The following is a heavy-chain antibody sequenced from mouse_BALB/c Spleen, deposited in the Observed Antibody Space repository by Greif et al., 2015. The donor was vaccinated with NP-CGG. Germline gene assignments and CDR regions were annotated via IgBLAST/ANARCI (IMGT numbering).Heavy chain of an antibody. CDR1: GFTFSDYY. Sequence: EVMLVESGGGLVKPGGSLKLSCAASGFTFSDYYMYWVRQTPEKRLEWVATISDGGSYTYYPDSVKGRFTISRDNAKNNLYLQMSSLKSEDTAMYYCARDYCGSSYAMDYWGQGTSVTVSS. CDR2: ISDGGSYT. J-gene: IGHJ4*01. V-gene: IGHV5-4*02. CDR3: ARDYCGSSYAMDY. D-gene: IGHD1-1*01.